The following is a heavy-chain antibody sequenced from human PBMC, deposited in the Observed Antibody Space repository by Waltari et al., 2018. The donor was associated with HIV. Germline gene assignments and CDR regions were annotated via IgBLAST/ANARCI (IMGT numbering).Heavy chain of an antibody. D-gene: IGHD4-17*01. J-gene: IGHJ4*02. Sequence: EVLLVGAGGGLVQHGGTRRLPCAAFRLPFSKYWMNWVRQAPGKGLEWVANIKQDGSKKYYAQSVKGRFAISRDNAKNSLELQMKSLRAEDTAVYYCARSWDYGDNYDYWGQGTLVTVSS. V-gene: IGHV3-7*01. CDR2: IKQDGSKK. CDR3: ARSWDYGDNYDY. CDR1: RLPFSKYW.